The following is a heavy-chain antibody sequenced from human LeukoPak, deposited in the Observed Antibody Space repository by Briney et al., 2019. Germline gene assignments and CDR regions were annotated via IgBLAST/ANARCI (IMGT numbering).Heavy chain of an antibody. J-gene: IGHJ4*02. CDR2: INHSGST. CDR3: ATGGPRYYFDY. CDR1: GGSFSGYY. V-gene: IGHV4-34*01. D-gene: IGHD1-1*01. Sequence: SETLSLTCAVYGGSFSGYYRSWIRQPPGKGLEWIGEINHSGSTNYNPSLKSRVTISVDTSKNQFSLKLSSVTAADTAVYYCATGGPRYYFDYWGQGTLVTVSS.